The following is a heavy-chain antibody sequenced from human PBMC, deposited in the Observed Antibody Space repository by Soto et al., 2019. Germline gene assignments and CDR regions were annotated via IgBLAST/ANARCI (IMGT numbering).Heavy chain of an antibody. Sequence: TLSLTCAVYGGSFSGGYSWSWIRQPPGKGLECIGYIYHGGSTYYNPSLKSRVTISVDRSKNQFSLKLSSVTAADTAVYYCARGTPLGYWGQGTLVTVSS. D-gene: IGHD2-15*01. J-gene: IGHJ4*02. V-gene: IGHV4-30-2*01. CDR3: ARGTPLGY. CDR1: GGSFSGGYS. CDR2: IYHGGST.